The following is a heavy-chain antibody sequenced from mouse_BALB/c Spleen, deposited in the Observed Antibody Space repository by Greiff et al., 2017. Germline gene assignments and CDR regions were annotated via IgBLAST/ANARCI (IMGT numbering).Heavy chain of an antibody. V-gene: IGHV14-3*02. CDR2: IDPANGNT. CDR3: ARPGRLLGYFDV. J-gene: IGHJ1*01. CDR1: GFNIKDTY. D-gene: IGHD2-3*01. Sequence: VHVKQSGAELVKPGVSVKLSCTASGFNIKDTYMHWVKQRPEQGLEWIGRIDPANGNTKYDPKFQGKATITADTSSNTAYLQLSSLTSEDTAVYYCARPGRLLGYFDVWGAGTTVTVSS.